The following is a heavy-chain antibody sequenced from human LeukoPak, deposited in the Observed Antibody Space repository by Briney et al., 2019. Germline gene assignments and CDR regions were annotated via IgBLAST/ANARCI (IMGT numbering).Heavy chain of an antibody. CDR3: ARVGMATRLSFDI. D-gene: IGHD5-24*01. V-gene: IGHV1-69*05. Sequence: GASLKVSCKASGGTFSSYAISWVRQAPGQGLEWMGGIIPIFGTANYAQKFQGRVTITTDESTSTAYMELSSLRSEDTAVYYCARVGMATRLSFDIWGQGTMVTVSS. J-gene: IGHJ3*02. CDR2: IIPIFGTA. CDR1: GGTFSSYA.